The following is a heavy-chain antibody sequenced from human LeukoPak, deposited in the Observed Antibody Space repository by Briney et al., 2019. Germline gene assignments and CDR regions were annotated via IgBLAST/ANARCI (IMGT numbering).Heavy chain of an antibody. CDR3: ASGIAVAVNY. V-gene: IGHV3-21*01. J-gene: IGHJ4*02. D-gene: IGHD6-19*01. Sequence: GGSLRLSCAASGFSFKSYSMNWVRQAPGKGLEWVSSISSGGSNIHYADSVKGRFTISRDDAKNSLYLQMNSLRAGDTAVYYCASGIAVAVNYWGQGTLVTVSS. CDR1: GFSFKSYS. CDR2: ISSGGSNI.